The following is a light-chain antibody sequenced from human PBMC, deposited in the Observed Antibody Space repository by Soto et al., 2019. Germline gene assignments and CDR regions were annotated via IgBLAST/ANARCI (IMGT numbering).Light chain of an antibody. CDR2: AAS. CDR3: QQYNSYTRM. V-gene: IGKV1-16*01. CDR1: QGISTY. J-gene: IGKJ1*01. Sequence: DIQMTQSPSSLSESAGDRVTITCRASQGISTYLNWYQQKPGKAPKLLIYAASSLQSGVPSRFSGSGSGTEFTLTISSLQPDDFATYYCQQYNSYTRMFGQGTKVDI.